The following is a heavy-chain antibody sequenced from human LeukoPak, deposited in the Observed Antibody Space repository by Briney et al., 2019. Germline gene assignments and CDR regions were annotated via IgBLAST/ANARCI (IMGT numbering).Heavy chain of an antibody. D-gene: IGHD2-2*01. J-gene: IGHJ4*02. CDR3: ARSSGYQVPPGY. V-gene: IGHV3-48*02. CDR1: GFTFSSYS. Sequence: GGSLRLSCAASGFTFSSYSMNWVRQAPGKGLEWVSYISSSGSSIFYADSVKGRFTISRDNGKNSLYLQMNSLRDDDTAVYYCARSSGYQVPPGYWGQGTLSPSPQ. CDR2: ISSSGSSI.